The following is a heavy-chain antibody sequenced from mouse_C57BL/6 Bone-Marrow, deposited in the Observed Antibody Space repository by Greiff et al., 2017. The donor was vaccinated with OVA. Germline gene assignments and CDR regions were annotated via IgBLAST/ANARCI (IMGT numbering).Heavy chain of an antibody. D-gene: IGHD1-1*02. CDR3: TRSLYGDAMDY. CDR1: GYTFTDYE. V-gene: IGHV1-15*01. J-gene: IGHJ4*01. CDR2: IDPETGGT. Sequence: QFQLQQSGAELVRPGASVTLSCKASGYTFTDYEMHWVKQTPVHGLEWIGAIDPETGGTAYNQKFKGKAILTADKSPSTTYMELRILTSEDSAVYYCTRSLYGDAMDYWGQGTSVTVSS.